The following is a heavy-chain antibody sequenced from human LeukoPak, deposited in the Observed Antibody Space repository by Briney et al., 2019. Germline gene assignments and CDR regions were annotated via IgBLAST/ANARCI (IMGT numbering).Heavy chain of an antibody. CDR3: ARDRPGVSYMDV. CDR1: GFTFSSYE. Sequence: PGGSLRLSCAASGFTFSSYEMNWVRQAPGKGLEWVSYVSSSGSTIYYADSVKGRFTISGDNAKNSLYLQMNSLRAEDTAVYYCARDRPGVSYMDVWGKGTTVTISS. D-gene: IGHD2-21*01. J-gene: IGHJ6*03. V-gene: IGHV3-48*03. CDR2: VSSSGSTI.